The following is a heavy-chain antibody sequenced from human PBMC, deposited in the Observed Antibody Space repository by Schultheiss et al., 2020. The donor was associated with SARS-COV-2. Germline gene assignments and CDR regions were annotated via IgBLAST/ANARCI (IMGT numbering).Heavy chain of an antibody. J-gene: IGHJ5*02. CDR1: GGSISSYY. Sequence: SETLSLTCTVSGGSISSYYWSWIRQPPGKGLEWIGEINHSGSTNYNPSLKSRVTISIDTPKNQFSLQLNSVTAADTAVYYCVRGRKWSSNLFRSHWFDPWGQGTLVTVSS. V-gene: IGHV4-34*01. CDR3: VRGRKWSSNLFRSHWFDP. CDR2: INHSGST. D-gene: IGHD1-14*01.